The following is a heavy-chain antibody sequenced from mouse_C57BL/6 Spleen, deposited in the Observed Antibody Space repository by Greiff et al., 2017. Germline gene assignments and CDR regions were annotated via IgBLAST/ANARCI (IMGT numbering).Heavy chain of an antibody. CDR3: TRKATDY. J-gene: IGHJ2*01. CDR1: GYTFTDYE. CDR2: IDPETGGT. Sequence: VQLQQSGAELVRPGASVTLSCKASGYTFTDYEMHWVKQTPVHGLEWIGAIDPETGGTAYNQKFKGKAILTADKSSSTAYMVLRSLTSEDSAVYYCTRKATDYWGQGTTLTVSS. V-gene: IGHV1-15*01.